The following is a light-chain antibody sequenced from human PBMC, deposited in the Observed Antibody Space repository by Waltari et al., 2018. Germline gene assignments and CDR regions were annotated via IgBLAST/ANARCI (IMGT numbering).Light chain of an antibody. CDR1: RGISRY. Sequence: DIQLTKSPSLLSASVGDRVHITCRASRGISRYLAWYQQKPGHAPKHLISLASTLQTGVPSRFSGSGAGTEFSLTISTLRPEDFATYYCQQFNSYPRLTFGGGTKVEMK. CDR2: LAS. J-gene: IGKJ4*01. CDR3: QQFNSYPRLT. V-gene: IGKV1-9*01.